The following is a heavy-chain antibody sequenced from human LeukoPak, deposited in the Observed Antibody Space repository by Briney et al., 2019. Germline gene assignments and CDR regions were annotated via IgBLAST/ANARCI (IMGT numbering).Heavy chain of an antibody. CDR1: GDSVSSGSGG. J-gene: IGHJ6*03. CDR2: IYYRSQWYN. D-gene: IGHD6-13*01. Sequence: SQTLSLTCDISGDSVSSGSGGWNWIRQSPSRGLEWLGRIYYRSQWYNDDAVSVKGRISINPDTSKNQFSLQLNSVTPEDTAVYYCARAAAGFYYYYYYMDVWGKGTTVTVSS. V-gene: IGHV6-1*01. CDR3: ARAAAGFYYYYYYMDV.